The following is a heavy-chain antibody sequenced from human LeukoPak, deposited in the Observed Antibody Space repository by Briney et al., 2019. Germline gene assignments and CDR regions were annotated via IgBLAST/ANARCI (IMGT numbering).Heavy chain of an antibody. V-gene: IGHV4-59*01. CDR3: ARDPPQPGITAAGYFDL. J-gene: IGHJ2*01. CDR2: IYYSGST. D-gene: IGHD6-13*01. CDR1: GGSISSYY. Sequence: SETLSLTCTVSGGSISSYYWSWIRQPPGKGLEWIGYIYYSGSTNYNPSLKSRVTISADTSKNQFSLKVRSVTAADTAVYYCARDPPQPGITAAGYFDLWGRGTLVTVSS.